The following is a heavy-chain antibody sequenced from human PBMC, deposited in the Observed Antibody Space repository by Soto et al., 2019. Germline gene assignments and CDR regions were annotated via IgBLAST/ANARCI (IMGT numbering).Heavy chain of an antibody. CDR1: GGTFSSDT. D-gene: IGHD3-22*01. Sequence: ASVKVSCKASGGTFSSDTISWVRQAPGQGLEWMGRIIPILGIANYAQKFQGRVTITADKSTSTAYMELSSLRSEDTAVYYCAKTGGSGYLSRAFDIWGQGTMVTVSS. CDR3: AKTGGSGYLSRAFDI. CDR2: IIPILGIA. J-gene: IGHJ3*02. V-gene: IGHV1-69*02.